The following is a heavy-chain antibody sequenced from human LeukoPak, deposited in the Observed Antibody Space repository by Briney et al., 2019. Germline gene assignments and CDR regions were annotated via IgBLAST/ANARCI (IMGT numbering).Heavy chain of an antibody. CDR3: ARGITYYYDSSGPSYGY. D-gene: IGHD3-22*01. V-gene: IGHV3-30*02. J-gene: IGHJ4*02. CDR1: GFTFSSYG. Sequence: GGSLRLSCAASGFTFSSYGMHWVRQAPGKGLEWVAFIRYDGSNKYYADSVKGRFTISRDNSKNALYLQMNSLRAEDTAVYYCARGITYYYDSSGPSYGYWGQGTLVTVSS. CDR2: IRYDGSNK.